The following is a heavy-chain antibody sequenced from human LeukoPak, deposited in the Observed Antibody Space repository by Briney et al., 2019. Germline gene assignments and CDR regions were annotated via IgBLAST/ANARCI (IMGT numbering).Heavy chain of an antibody. V-gene: IGHV3-11*04. CDR3: ARKDSSSGSFSS. Sequence: YADSVKGRFTISRDNAKNSLYLDMNSLRAEDTAVYYCARKDSSSGSFSSWGQGTLVTVSS. D-gene: IGHD3-22*01. J-gene: IGHJ5*02.